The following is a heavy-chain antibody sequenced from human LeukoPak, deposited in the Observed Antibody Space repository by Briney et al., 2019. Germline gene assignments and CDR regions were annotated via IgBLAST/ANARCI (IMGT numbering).Heavy chain of an antibody. CDR2: IYYSGST. Sequence: SETLSLTCTVSGGSISSYYWSWIRQPPGKGLEWIGYIYYSGSTNYNPSLKSRVTISVDTSKNQFSLKLSSVTAVDTAVYYCARALTIFGVVHLDYWGQGTLVTVSS. V-gene: IGHV4-59*08. J-gene: IGHJ4*02. D-gene: IGHD3-3*01. CDR3: ARALTIFGVVHLDY. CDR1: GGSISSYY.